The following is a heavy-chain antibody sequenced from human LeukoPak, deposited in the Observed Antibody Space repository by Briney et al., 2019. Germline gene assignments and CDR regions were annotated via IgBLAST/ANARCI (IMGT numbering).Heavy chain of an antibody. J-gene: IGHJ3*02. CDR3: ARDASEDPYDAFDI. V-gene: IGHV3-11*04. CDR1: GFTFSDYY. D-gene: IGHD2-15*01. Sequence: GGSLRLSCAASGFTFSDYYMSWIRQAPGKGLEWVSYISSSGSTIYYADSVKGRFTISRDNAKNSLYLQMNSLRAEDTAVYYCARDASEDPYDAFDIWGQGTMVTVSS. CDR2: ISSSGSTI.